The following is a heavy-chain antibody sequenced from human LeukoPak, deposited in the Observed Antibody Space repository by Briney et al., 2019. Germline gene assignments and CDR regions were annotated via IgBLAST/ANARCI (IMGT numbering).Heavy chain of an antibody. CDR3: ARLVVKYQLLYDRLFPPYLDY. V-gene: IGHV4-39*01. CDR2: IYYSGST. Sequence: KPSETLSLTCTVSGGSISSSSYYWGWVRQPPGKGLEWIGSIYYSGSTYYNPSLKSRVTISVDTSKNQFSLKLSSVTAADTAVYYCARLVVKYQLLYDRLFPPYLDYWGQGTLVTVSS. D-gene: IGHD2-2*02. J-gene: IGHJ4*02. CDR1: GGSISSSSYY.